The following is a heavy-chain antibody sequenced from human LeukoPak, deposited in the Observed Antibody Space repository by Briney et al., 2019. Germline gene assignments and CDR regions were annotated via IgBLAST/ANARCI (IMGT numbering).Heavy chain of an antibody. CDR3: ARDPGYCSGGICYGY. J-gene: IGHJ4*02. CDR1: GGSISSGDYY. CDR2: ISTGGST. V-gene: IGHV4-61*02. D-gene: IGHD2-15*01. Sequence: SETLSPTCTVSGGSISSGDYYWSWIRQPAGKGLEWVGRISTGGSTNYNPSLKSRVTISVDTSNNQFSLKLSSVTAADTAVYYCARDPGYCSGGICYGYWGQGTLVTVSS.